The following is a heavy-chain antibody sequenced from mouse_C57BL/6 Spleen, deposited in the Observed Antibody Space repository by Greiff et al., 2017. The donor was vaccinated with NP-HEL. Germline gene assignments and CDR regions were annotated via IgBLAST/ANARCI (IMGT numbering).Heavy chain of an antibody. CDR1: GYTFTSYW. Sequence: QVQLQQSGAELVMPGASVKLSCKASGYTFTSYWMHWVKQRPGQGLEWIGEIDPSDSYTNYNQKFKGKSTLTVDKSSSTAYMQLSSLTSEDSAVYYCARSLNYYGSSYDWYFDVWGTGTTVTVSS. V-gene: IGHV1-69*01. J-gene: IGHJ1*03. CDR2: IDPSDSYT. CDR3: ARSLNYYGSSYDWYFDV. D-gene: IGHD1-1*01.